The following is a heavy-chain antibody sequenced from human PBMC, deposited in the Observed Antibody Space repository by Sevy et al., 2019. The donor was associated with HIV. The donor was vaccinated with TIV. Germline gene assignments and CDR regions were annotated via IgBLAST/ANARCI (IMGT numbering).Heavy chain of an antibody. CDR2: IWYDGSKI. Sequence: GGSLRLSCAASGFTFSNYAMHWVRQAPGKGLAWVALIWYDGSKIFYADSVKGRFTISRDNSESTLYLQMNSLIAEDTALYHCAKGGPNSGYDYYFDYWGQGTLVTVSS. D-gene: IGHD5-12*01. CDR1: GFTFSNYA. V-gene: IGHV3-33*06. CDR3: AKGGPNSGYDYYFDY. J-gene: IGHJ4*02.